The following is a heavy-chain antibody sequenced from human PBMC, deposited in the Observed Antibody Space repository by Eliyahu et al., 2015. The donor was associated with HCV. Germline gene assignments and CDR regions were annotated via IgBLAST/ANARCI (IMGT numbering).Heavy chain of an antibody. D-gene: IGHD5-24*01. V-gene: IGHV3-30*18. CDR2: ISYDGSHK. Sequence: HVHLVESGGGVVQPGRSLRLSCAASGFTFSSYGVHWVRQAPGKGLEWVSIISYDGSHKYYADSVKGRFTISRDNSKNTLHLQMNSLRTEDTAVYYCAKGDPVGPNDYWGQGTLVTVSS. CDR1: GFTFSSYG. J-gene: IGHJ4*02. CDR3: AKGDPVGPNDY.